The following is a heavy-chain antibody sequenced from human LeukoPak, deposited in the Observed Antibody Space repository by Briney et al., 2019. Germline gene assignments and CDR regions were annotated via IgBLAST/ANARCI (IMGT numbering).Heavy chain of an antibody. D-gene: IGHD3-9*01. CDR3: ARGGRVYYDVLTGYYSSYFDY. Sequence: GGSLRLSCAASGFTFSSYWMSWVRQAPGKGLEWVANIKQDGGEKYYVDSVKGRFTVSRDNAKNSLYLQMNSLRAEDTAVYYCARGGRVYYDVLTGYYSSYFDYWGQGTLATVSS. J-gene: IGHJ4*02. CDR1: GFTFSSYW. CDR2: IKQDGGEK. V-gene: IGHV3-7*01.